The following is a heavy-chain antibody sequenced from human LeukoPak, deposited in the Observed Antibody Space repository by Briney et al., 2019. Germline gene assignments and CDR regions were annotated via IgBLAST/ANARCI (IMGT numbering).Heavy chain of an antibody. CDR1: GYSISSGYY. D-gene: IGHD1-7*01. CDR3: ARDVRLNWNYYLDY. V-gene: IGHV4-38-2*02. CDR2: IYHSGST. J-gene: IGHJ4*02. Sequence: SETLSLTCAVSGYSISSGYYWGWIRQPPGKGLEWIGSIYHSGSTYYNPSLKSRVTISVDTSKNQFSLKLSSVTAADTAVYYCARDVRLNWNYYLDYWGQGTLVTVSS.